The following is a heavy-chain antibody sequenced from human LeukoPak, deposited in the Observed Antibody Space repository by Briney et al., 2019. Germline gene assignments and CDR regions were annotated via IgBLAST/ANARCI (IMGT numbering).Heavy chain of an antibody. Sequence: GGSLRLSCAASGFTFSSYSMNWVRQAPGKGLEWVSSISSSSSYIYYADSVKGRFTISRDNAKNSLYLQMNSLRAEDTAVYYCARGPTVVTQCFDYWGQGTLVTVSS. J-gene: IGHJ4*02. D-gene: IGHD4-23*01. CDR1: GFTFSSYS. V-gene: IGHV3-21*01. CDR2: ISSSSSYI. CDR3: ARGPTVVTQCFDY.